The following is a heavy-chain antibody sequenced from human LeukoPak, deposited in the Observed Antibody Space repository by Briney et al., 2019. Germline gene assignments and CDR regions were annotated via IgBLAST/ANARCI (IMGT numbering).Heavy chain of an antibody. CDR3: ARALGITMVRGVSSWGPYGMDV. D-gene: IGHD3-10*01. V-gene: IGHV3-53*01. Sequence: PGGSLRLSCAASGFTVSSNYMSWVRQAPGKGLEWVSVIYSGGSTYYADSVKGRFTISRDNSKNTLYLQMNSLRAEDTAVYYCARALGITMVRGVSSWGPYGMDVWGQGTTVTVSS. CDR1: GFTVSSNY. CDR2: IYSGGST. J-gene: IGHJ6*02.